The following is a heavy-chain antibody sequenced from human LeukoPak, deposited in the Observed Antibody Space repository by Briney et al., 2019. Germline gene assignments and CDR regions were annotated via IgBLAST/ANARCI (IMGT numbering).Heavy chain of an antibody. Sequence: SETLSLTCTVSGGSISSSSYYWGWIRQPPGKGLEWIGSIYYSGSTYYNPSLKSRVTISVDTSENQFSLKLSSVTAADTAVYYCATTPKLRFLEWLMGYWGQGTLVTVSS. CDR3: ATTPKLRFLEWLMGY. D-gene: IGHD3-3*01. CDR2: IYYSGST. V-gene: IGHV4-39*01. CDR1: GGSISSSSYY. J-gene: IGHJ4*02.